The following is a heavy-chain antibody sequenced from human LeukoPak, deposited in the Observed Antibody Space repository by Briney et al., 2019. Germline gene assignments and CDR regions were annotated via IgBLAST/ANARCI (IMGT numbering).Heavy chain of an antibody. Sequence: SAKDFCKASGGHFSSYAISWVRQAPGQGLEWMGRIISIFGTANYAQKFQGRVTITTDESTSTAYMELSSLRSEDTAVYYCASVPDILTGYYDYWGQGTLVTVSS. V-gene: IGHV1-69*05. CDR1: GGHFSSYA. CDR3: ASVPDILTGYYDY. J-gene: IGHJ4*02. CDR2: IISIFGTA. D-gene: IGHD3-9*01.